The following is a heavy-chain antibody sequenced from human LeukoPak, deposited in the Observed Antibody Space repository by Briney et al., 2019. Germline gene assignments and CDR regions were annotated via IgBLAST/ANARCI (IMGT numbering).Heavy chain of an antibody. CDR2: IYPGDSDT. Sequence: GESLKISCKGSGYSFTSYWIGWVRQMPGKGLEWMGIIYPGDSDTRYSPSFQGQVTISADKSISTAYLQWSSLKASDTAIYYCATQVVVYYYGSGSPISWGQGTMVTVSS. J-gene: IGHJ3*01. V-gene: IGHV5-51*01. CDR3: ATQVVVYYYGSGSPIS. D-gene: IGHD3-10*01. CDR1: GYSFTSYW.